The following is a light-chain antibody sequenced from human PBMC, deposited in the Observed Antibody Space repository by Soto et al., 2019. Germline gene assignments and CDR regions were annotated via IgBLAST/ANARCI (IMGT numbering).Light chain of an antibody. CDR3: NSYTTSSSLYV. V-gene: IGLV2-14*01. CDR1: SSDIGGYDH. Sequence: QSALTQPASVSGAPGQSITIPCTGTSSDIGGYDHVSWYQQHPGKAPKLRVYDVSNRPSGVSDRFSGSKSANTASLTISGLQAEDEADYYCNSYTTSSSLYVFGTGTKVTVL. J-gene: IGLJ1*01. CDR2: DVS.